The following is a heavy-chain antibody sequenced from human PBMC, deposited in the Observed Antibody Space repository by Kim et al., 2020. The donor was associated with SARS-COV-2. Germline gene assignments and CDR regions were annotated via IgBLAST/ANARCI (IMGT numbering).Heavy chain of an antibody. Sequence: GGSLRLSCEASGFMFSDYSMDWVRQAPGKGLEWVSSINSRSTYIYYGDSMKGRVSVSRDNAKDSLYLQMNSLRAEDTAVYYCARQGAYGSGLDLQLDYWGQGILVIVSS. V-gene: IGHV3-21*01. CDR2: INSRSTYI. D-gene: IGHD3-10*01. J-gene: IGHJ4*02. CDR1: GFMFSDYS. CDR3: ARQGAYGSGLDLQLDY.